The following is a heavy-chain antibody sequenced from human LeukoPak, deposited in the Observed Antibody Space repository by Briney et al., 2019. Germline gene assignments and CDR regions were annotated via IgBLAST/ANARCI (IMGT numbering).Heavy chain of an antibody. CDR1: GFTFSSYV. CDR3: AKDGSSYYYIYY. Sequence: PGGSLRLSCAASGFTFSSYVMSWVRQAPGKGLEWVSTISGSGGSTYYADSVKGRFTVSRDDSKSTLYLQMNSLRADDTAVYYCAKDGSSYYYIYYWGQGTLVTVSS. CDR2: ISGSGGST. V-gene: IGHV3-23*01. D-gene: IGHD3-22*01. J-gene: IGHJ4*02.